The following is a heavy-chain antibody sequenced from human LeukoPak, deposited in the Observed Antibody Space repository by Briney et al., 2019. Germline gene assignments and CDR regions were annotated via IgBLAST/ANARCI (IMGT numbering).Heavy chain of an antibody. D-gene: IGHD2-8*01. V-gene: IGHV3-23*01. Sequence: GGSLRLSCAASGFIFSSYAMSWVRQAPGKGLKWVSTISGSGGSTYYADSVKGRFTISRDNSKNTVYLQMNSLRAEDTAVYYCAKDRSCINDVWHGDFDYWGQGTLVTVSS. CDR1: GFIFSSYA. J-gene: IGHJ4*02. CDR2: ISGSGGST. CDR3: AKDRSCINDVWHGDFDY.